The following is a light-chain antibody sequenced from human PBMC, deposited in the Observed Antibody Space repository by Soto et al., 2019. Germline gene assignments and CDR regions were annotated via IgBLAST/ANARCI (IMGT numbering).Light chain of an antibody. V-gene: IGKV3-15*01. J-gene: IGKJ2*01. CDR3: QQYNNWPPMYT. Sequence: EILMTQSPATLSVSPGERATLSCRASQSVGSDLAWYQLKPGQAPRLLIYGASTRATGIPARFSGSGSGTEFPLTISSLQSEDFAVYFCQQYNNWPPMYTFGQGTKLEIK. CDR2: GAS. CDR1: QSVGSD.